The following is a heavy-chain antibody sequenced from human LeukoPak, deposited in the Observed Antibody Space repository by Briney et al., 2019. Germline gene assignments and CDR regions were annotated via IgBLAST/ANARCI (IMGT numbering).Heavy chain of an antibody. D-gene: IGHD3-22*01. CDR2: IYYSGST. CDR1: GGSISSYY. V-gene: IGHV4-59*01. CDR3: ARQRYFETSGYPSDP. Sequence: SETLSLTCTVSGGSISSYYWSWIRQPPGKGLEWIGYIYYSGSTNYNPSLKSRVTMSVDTSKNQFSLELSSVTAADTAVYYCARQRYFETSGYPSDPWGQGTLVTVSS. J-gene: IGHJ5*02.